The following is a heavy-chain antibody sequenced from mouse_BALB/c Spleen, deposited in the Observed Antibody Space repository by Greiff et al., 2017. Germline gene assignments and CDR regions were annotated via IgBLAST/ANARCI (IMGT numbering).Heavy chain of an antibody. Sequence: VQLQQSGPELVKPGASVKISCKASGYAFSSSWMNWVKQRPGQGLEWIGRIYPGDGDTNYNGKFKGKATLTADKSSSTAYMQLSSLTSVDSAVYFCASEDLLRHWYVDVWGAGTTVTVSS. V-gene: IGHV1-82*01. D-gene: IGHD1-1*01. CDR1: GYAFSSSW. CDR2: IYPGDGDT. CDR3: ASEDLLRHWYVDV. J-gene: IGHJ1*01.